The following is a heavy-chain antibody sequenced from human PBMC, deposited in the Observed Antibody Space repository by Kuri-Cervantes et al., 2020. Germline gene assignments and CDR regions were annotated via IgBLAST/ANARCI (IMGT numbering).Heavy chain of an antibody. J-gene: IGHJ6*03. CDR1: GFTFSNAW. V-gene: IGHV3-15*01. Sequence: GGSLRLSCAASGFTFSNAWMSWVRQAPGKGLEWVGRIKTKTDGGTTDYAAPVKGRFTISRDNSKKTVSLQINSLRAEDTAVYYCARETRFPYYYMDVWGKGTTVTVSS. CDR3: ARETRFPYYYMDV. CDR2: IKTKTDGGTT.